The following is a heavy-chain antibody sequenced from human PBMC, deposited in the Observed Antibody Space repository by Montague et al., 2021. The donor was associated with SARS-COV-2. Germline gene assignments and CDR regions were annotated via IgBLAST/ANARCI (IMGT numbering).Heavy chain of an antibody. CDR2: IYTSGGT. CDR3: ARGRGGYYDSSGYYRTGGGLDI. CDR1: DDSISSGTYY. D-gene: IGHD3-22*01. V-gene: IGHV4-61*02. Sequence: TLSLTCTVSDDSISSGTYYWSWIRQPAGKGLEWIGRIYTSGGTNYTPSLKRRVAISVDTSKNQFSLKLSFVTAADTAVYYCARGRGGYYDSSGYYRTGGGLDIWGQGTMVTVSS. J-gene: IGHJ3*02.